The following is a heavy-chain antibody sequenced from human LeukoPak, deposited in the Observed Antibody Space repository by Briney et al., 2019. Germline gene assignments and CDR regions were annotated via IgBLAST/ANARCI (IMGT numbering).Heavy chain of an antibody. CDR1: GFIFSNYV. V-gene: IGHV3-23*01. Sequence: GGSLRLSCAASGFIFSNYVMSWVRQAPGKGLEWVSSITGNGGSTYYADSVKGRFTISRDNSKNTLFLQMTSLRAEDTAVYYCSKGSSRPTTSSWYDFDYWGQGTLVTVSS. D-gene: IGHD6-13*01. J-gene: IGHJ4*02. CDR2: ITGNGGST. CDR3: SKGSSRPTTSSWYDFDY.